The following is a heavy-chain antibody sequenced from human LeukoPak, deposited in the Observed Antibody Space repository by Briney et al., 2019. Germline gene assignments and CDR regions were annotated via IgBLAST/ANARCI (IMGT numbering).Heavy chain of an antibody. CDR1: GFTFSDYY. CDR2: ISSSGSTI. D-gene: IGHD6-13*01. Sequence: GGSLRLSCAASGFTFSDYYMSWIRQAPGKGLEWVSYISSSGSTIYYADSVKGRFTISRDNSKNTLYLQMNSLRAEDTAVYYCARDAKALVPGDAFDIWGQGTMVTVSS. V-gene: IGHV3-11*04. J-gene: IGHJ3*02. CDR3: ARDAKALVPGDAFDI.